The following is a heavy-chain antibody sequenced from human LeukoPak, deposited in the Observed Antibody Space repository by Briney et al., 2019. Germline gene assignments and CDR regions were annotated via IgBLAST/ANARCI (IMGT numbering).Heavy chain of an antibody. CDR2: LRGDGET. V-gene: IGHV3-23*01. J-gene: IGHJ4*02. Sequence: GGSLRLSCAASGFTFSSYAMSWVRQAPARGLEWVSSLRGDGETFYIDSVKGRFTLSRDESRNTVYLQLNNLRVEDTAVYFCEKASWVSRADAVLWGQGTLVTVSS. CDR3: EKASWVSRADAVL. D-gene: IGHD3-16*01. CDR1: GFTFSSYA.